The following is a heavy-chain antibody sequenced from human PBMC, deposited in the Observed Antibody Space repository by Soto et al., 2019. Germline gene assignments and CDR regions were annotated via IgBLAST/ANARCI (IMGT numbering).Heavy chain of an antibody. CDR3: ASDLVDGDIVLVPAAMTYYYYCGMDV. V-gene: IGHV3-30-3*01. J-gene: IGHJ6*02. Sequence: QVQLVESGGGVVQPGRSLRLSCAASGFTFSSYAMHWVRQAPGKGLEWVAVISYDGSNKYYADSVKGRFTISRDNSKNTLYLQMNRLRAEDTAVYYCASDLVDGDIVLVPAAMTYYYYCGMDVWCQGTTVTVSS. CDR1: GFTFSSYA. CDR2: ISYDGSNK. D-gene: IGHD2-2*01.